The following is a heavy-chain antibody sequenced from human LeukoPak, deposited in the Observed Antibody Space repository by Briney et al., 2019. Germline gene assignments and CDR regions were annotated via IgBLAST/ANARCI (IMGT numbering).Heavy chain of an antibody. CDR1: GFTFSTYA. CDR3: TMYFNPQWLASGENFDY. Sequence: GRSLRLSCAASGFTFSTYAMNWVRQAPGEGLEWVGRIKSKTDGGTTDYAAPVKGRFTISRDDSKNTVYLQMNSLKTEDTAVYYCTMYFNPQWLASGENFDYWGQGTLVTVSS. CDR2: IKSKTDGGTT. V-gene: IGHV3-15*01. J-gene: IGHJ4*02. D-gene: IGHD6-19*01.